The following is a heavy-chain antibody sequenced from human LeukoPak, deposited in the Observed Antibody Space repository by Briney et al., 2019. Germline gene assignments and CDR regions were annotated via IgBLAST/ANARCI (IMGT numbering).Heavy chain of an antibody. CDR2: VSGSGSST. CDR3: AKDQVRFLPVGMDV. D-gene: IGHD3-3*01. CDR1: GFTFSSYA. Sequence: GGSLRLSCAASGFTFSSYAMSWVRQAPGKGLEWVSAVSGSGSSTYSADSVKGRFTISRDNSKNTLYLQMNSLRAEDTAVYYCAKDQVRFLPVGMDVWGQGTTVTVSS. J-gene: IGHJ6*02. V-gene: IGHV3-23*01.